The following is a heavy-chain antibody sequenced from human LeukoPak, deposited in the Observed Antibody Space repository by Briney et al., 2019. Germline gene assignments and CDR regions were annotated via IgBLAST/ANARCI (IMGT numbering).Heavy chain of an antibody. CDR1: GGTFSSYA. V-gene: IGHV1-69*13. CDR3: ASPYDSSGYYNNWFDP. J-gene: IGHJ5*02. D-gene: IGHD3-22*01. Sequence: SVKVSCKASGGTFSSYAISWVRQAPGQGLEWMGGIIPIFGTANYAQKFQGRVMITADESTSTAYMELSSLRSEDTAVYYCASPYDSSGYYNNWFDPWGQGTLVTVSS. CDR2: IIPIFGTA.